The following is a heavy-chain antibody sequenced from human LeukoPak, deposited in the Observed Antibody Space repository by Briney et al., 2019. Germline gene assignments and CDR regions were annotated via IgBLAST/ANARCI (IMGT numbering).Heavy chain of an antibody. D-gene: IGHD1-26*01. V-gene: IGHV1-69*04. J-gene: IGHJ3*02. CDR3: ARDAGVGAAPEDAFDI. CDR2: IIPIFGIA. Sequence: SVKVSCKASRGTFTTYAISWVRQAPRHRLEWMGRIIPIFGIANYAQKFQGRVTITADKSTSTAYMELSSLRSEDTAVYYCARDAGVGAAPEDAFDIWGQGTMVTVSS. CDR1: RGTFTTYA.